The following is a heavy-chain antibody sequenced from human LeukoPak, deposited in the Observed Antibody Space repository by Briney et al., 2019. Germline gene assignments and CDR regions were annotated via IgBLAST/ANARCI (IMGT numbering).Heavy chain of an antibody. Sequence: GGSLSLSCVASGITVSSSYMSWVRQAPGKGLEWVSHIQGGGSTYHADSVKGRFIISRDSSKNTLYLQMSSLRVEDTAVYYCARVHYTYGAKRGQRTLVTVSS. CDR1: GITVSSSY. D-gene: IGHD5-18*01. V-gene: IGHV3-66*01. CDR2: IQGGGST. J-gene: IGHJ4*02. CDR3: ARVHYTYGAK.